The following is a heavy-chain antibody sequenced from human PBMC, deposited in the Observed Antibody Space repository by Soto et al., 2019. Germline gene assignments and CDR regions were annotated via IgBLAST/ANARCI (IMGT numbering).Heavy chain of an antibody. D-gene: IGHD3-10*01. J-gene: IGHJ6*02. CDR1: GGSISSSSYY. Sequence: PSVTRSLTNTVSGGSISSSSYYWGCISQPPEKGLEWIGRIYYSGSTYYNPSLKSRVTISVDTSKNQFSLKLSSVTAAVTAVYFCSRLPITMVRGVLYYYYGMDVCGQGTTVTVSS. CDR3: SRLPITMVRGVLYYYYGMDV. CDR2: IYYSGST. V-gene: IGHV4-39*01.